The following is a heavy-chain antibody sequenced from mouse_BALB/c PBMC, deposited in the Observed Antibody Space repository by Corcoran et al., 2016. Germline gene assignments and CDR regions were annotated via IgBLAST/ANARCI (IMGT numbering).Heavy chain of an antibody. CDR3: MRYGNYWYFDV. CDR2: INSDGSAI. CDR1: GFTFSGFW. V-gene: IGHV11-2*02. Sequence: EVQLLETGGGLVQPGGSRGLSCEGSGFTFSGFWMRWVRQTPGKTLEWIGDINSDGSAINYATSIKDRFTIFRDNDKSTLYLQMSNVRSEDTATYFCMRYGNYWYFDVWGAGTTFTVSS. D-gene: IGHD2-1*01. J-gene: IGHJ1*01.